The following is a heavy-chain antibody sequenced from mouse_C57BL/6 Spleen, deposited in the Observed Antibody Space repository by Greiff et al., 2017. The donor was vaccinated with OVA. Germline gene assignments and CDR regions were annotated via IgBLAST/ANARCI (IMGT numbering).Heavy chain of an antibody. J-gene: IGHJ1*03. CDR3: ALSSRYFDV. CDR1: GYTFTDYY. D-gene: IGHD6-1*01. Sequence: VQLKESGPVLVKPGASVKMSCKASGYTFTDYYMNWVKQSHGKSLEWIGVINPYNGGTSYNQKFKGKATLTVDKSSSTAYMELNSLTSEDSAVYYCALSSRYFDVWGTGTTVTVSS. V-gene: IGHV1-19*01. CDR2: INPYNGGT.